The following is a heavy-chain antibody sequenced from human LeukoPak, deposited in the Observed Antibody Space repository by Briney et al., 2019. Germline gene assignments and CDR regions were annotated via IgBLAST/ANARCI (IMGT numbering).Heavy chain of an antibody. CDR2: IDYSGST. J-gene: IGHJ4*02. V-gene: IGHV4-59*11. CDR3: ARGGGLFDY. CDR1: GGSITGHY. Sequence: SETLSLTCTVSGGSITGHYWNWIRLPPGRGLEWIGYIDYSGSTNYSPSLKSRVTMSIDTSKNQFSLKLNSVTAADTAFYYCARGGGLFDYWGQGSLVTVSS. D-gene: IGHD3-10*01.